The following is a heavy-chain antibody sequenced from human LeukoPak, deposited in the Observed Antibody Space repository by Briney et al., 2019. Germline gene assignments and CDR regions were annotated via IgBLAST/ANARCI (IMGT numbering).Heavy chain of an antibody. J-gene: IGHJ6*02. CDR1: GFTFTTFA. Sequence: SVKFSCQASGFTFTTFAVQWVRQARGQRLEWIGWIVVDGGNTHYAQKFQERVDIITDRSTNTVSMELRSLRSDDTAVYYCSAGATTYCGEDCYPSFFFYHGIDVWGQGTTVTVSS. V-gene: IGHV1-58*01. CDR3: SAGATTYCGEDCYPSFFFYHGIDV. CDR2: IVVDGGNT. D-gene: IGHD2-21*02.